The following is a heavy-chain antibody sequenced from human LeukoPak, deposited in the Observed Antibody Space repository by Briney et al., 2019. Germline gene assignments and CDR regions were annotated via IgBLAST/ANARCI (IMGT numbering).Heavy chain of an antibody. Sequence: GGPLRLSCAASGFTFSTYSMIWVRQAPGKGLEWVSFISSTSYIYNADSVKGRFTISRDNAKNSLYLQMNSLRVEDTAVYYCARGGLYGDYLDYWGQGTLVTVSS. CDR1: GFTFSTYS. D-gene: IGHD4-17*01. J-gene: IGHJ4*02. CDR2: ISSTSYI. V-gene: IGHV3-21*01. CDR3: ARGGLYGDYLDY.